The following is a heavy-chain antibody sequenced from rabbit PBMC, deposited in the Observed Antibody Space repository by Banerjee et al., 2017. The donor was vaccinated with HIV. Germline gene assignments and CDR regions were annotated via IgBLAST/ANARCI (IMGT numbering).Heavy chain of an antibody. V-gene: IGHV1S40*01. CDR3: ARDLAGVIGWNFGL. J-gene: IGHJ6*01. CDR2: IYTGSGSA. CDR1: GFSY. Sequence: QSLEESGGGLVQPEGSLTLTCTASGFSYMCWVRQAPGKGLEWIGCIYTGSGSALYVSWAKGRFTISKTSWTTVTLQMTSLTAADTATYFCARDLAGVIGWNFGLWGPGTLVTVS. D-gene: IGHD4-1*01.